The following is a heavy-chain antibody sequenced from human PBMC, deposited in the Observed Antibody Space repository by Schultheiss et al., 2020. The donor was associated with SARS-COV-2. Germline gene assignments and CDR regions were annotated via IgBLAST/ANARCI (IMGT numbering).Heavy chain of an antibody. D-gene: IGHD4-17*01. J-gene: IGHJ6*02. CDR2: ISYDGSNK. Sequence: GGSLRLSCAASGFTFSSYAMSWVRQAPGKGLEWVAVISYDGSNKYYADSVKGRFTISRDNSKNTLYLQMNSLRAEDTAVYYCARVDSGGDYGYYYYGMDVWGQGTTVTVSS. CDR1: GFTFSSYA. V-gene: IGHV3-30-3*01. CDR3: ARVDSGGDYGYYYYGMDV.